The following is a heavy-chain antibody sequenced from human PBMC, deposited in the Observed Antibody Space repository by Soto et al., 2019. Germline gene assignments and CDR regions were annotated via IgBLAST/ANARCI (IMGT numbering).Heavy chain of an antibody. D-gene: IGHD1-26*01. J-gene: IGHJ6*02. CDR1: GYSFTRYY. CDR3: AREGRELSGYYYGMDV. CDR2: INPSGGST. Sequence: ASVKVSCKASGYSFTRYYINWVRQAPGQGLEWMGIINPSGGSTSYAQKFQGRVTMTRDTSTSTVYMELSSLRSEDTAVYYCAREGRELSGYYYGMDVWGQGTTVTVSS. V-gene: IGHV1-46*03.